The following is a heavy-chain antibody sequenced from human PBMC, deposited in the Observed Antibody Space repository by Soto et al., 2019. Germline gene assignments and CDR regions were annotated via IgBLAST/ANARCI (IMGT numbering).Heavy chain of an antibody. CDR2: IYHSGNT. CDR1: NGSISSSNW. V-gene: IGHV4-4*02. Sequence: QVQLQESGPGLVKPSGTLSLTCAVSNGSISSSNWWSWVRQPPGKGLEWIGQIYHSGNTNYNPSLKSRVTISVDKSKNQFSLTLNSVTAADTAMYYCARDLRLSYFDYWGQGTLVSVSS. J-gene: IGHJ4*02. D-gene: IGHD3-16*01. CDR3: ARDLRLSYFDY.